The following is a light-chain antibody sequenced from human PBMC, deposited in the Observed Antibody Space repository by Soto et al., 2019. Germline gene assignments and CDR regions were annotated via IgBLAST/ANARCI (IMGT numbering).Light chain of an antibody. CDR2: GAS. J-gene: IGKJ4*01. V-gene: IGKV3-15*01. CDR3: QHYNQWPLT. CDR1: QSVSSY. Sequence: EIVLTQSPGTLSLSPGERATLSCRASQSVSSYLAWYQQKPGQVPRLLIYGASTRATGVPARFSGSGSGTDFTLTISSLQSEDFAVYYCQHYNQWPLTFGGGTKVDI.